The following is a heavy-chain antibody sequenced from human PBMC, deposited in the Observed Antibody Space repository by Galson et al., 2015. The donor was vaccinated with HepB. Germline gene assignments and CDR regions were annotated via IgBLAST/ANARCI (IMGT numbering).Heavy chain of an antibody. V-gene: IGHV3-23*01. CDR3: AKYPIVATIKGYFDY. CDR2: ISGSGGST. Sequence: SLRLSCAASGFTFSSYAMSWVRQAPGKGLEWVSAISGSGGSTYYADSVKGRFTISRDNSKNTLYLQMNSLRAEDTAVYYCAKYPIVATIKGYFDYWGQGPLVTVSS. D-gene: IGHD5-12*01. J-gene: IGHJ4*02. CDR1: GFTFSSYA.